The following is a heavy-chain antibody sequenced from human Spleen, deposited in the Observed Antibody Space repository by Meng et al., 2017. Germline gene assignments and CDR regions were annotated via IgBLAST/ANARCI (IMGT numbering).Heavy chain of an antibody. CDR2: LGAHPGDT. D-gene: IGHD3-10*01. CDR3: ARGTPGRSYCDY. J-gene: IGHJ4*02. V-gene: IGHV1-18*01. Sequence: QLQRVQSGAEVKNPGAAVKFSCKASDYTFTGYGVCWVRQAPGQGLEWMAWLGAHPGDTSHAPKFVGRVTVTADTATATAYMELRSLRSDDTAVYYCARGTPGRSYCDYWGLGTLVTVSS. CDR1: DYTFTGYG.